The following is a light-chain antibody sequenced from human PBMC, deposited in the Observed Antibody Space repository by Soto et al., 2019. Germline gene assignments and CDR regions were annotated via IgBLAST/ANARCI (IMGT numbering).Light chain of an antibody. Sequence: QMTQSPSSLSASVGDRVTITCRASESINNCLSWFQQKPGQAPKLLIYAASTLQSGVPSRFSGSGSGTAFILTIDSLQSEDFASYFCHQTFIAPATFGQGTKVGVK. V-gene: IGKV1-39*01. CDR1: ESINNC. CDR3: HQTFIAPAT. CDR2: AAS. J-gene: IGKJ1*01.